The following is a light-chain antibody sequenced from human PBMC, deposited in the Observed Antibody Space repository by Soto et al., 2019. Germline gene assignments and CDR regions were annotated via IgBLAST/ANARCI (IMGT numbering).Light chain of an antibody. Sequence: QSALTQPPSVSGSPGQSVTISCTGTSSDVGGYNYVSWYQQHPGKAPKLMIYDASNRPSGVSDRFSGSKSGNTASLTISGLQAEDEADYYCSSYASSSNLVFGGGTKLTVL. V-gene: IGLV2-14*01. CDR2: DAS. CDR3: SSYASSSNLV. J-gene: IGLJ2*01. CDR1: SSDVGGYNY.